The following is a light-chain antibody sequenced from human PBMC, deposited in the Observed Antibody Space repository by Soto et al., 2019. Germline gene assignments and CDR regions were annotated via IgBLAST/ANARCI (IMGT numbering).Light chain of an antibody. CDR3: SSYAGSNIWV. CDR2: EVS. Sequence: QSVLTQPPSASGSPGQSVTISCTGTSSDVGAYKYVSWYQQYPGTAPKLMIYEVSKRPSGVPDRFSGSKSGNSASLTVSGLQAEDEADYYCSSYAGSNIWVFAAGTKLTVL. V-gene: IGLV2-8*01. CDR1: SSDVGAYKY. J-gene: IGLJ3*02.